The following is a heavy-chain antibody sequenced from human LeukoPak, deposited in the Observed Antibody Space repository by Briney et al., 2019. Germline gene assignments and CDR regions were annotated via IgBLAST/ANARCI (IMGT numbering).Heavy chain of an antibody. CDR2: ISGSGGST. D-gene: IGHD3-3*01. Sequence: GGSLRLSCAASGFTFSSYAMSWVRPAPGKGLEWVSAISGSGGSTYYADSVKGRFTISRDNSKNTLYLQMNSLRAEDTAVYYCAKQRPGFLEWLSAFDYWGQGTLVTVSS. CDR1: GFTFSSYA. V-gene: IGHV3-23*01. J-gene: IGHJ4*02. CDR3: AKQRPGFLEWLSAFDY.